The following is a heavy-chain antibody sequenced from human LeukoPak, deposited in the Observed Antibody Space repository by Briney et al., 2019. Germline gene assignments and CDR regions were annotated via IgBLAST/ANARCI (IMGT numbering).Heavy chain of an antibody. CDR2: IGTNGDST. D-gene: IGHD2-2*01. J-gene: IGHJ4*02. CDR3: ARWASTSCYDY. V-gene: IGHV3-64*01. CDR1: GFTFSTYA. Sequence: GGSLRLSCAASGFTFSTYAMHWVRQAPGKGLEHVSAIGTNGDSTYYANSVKGRFTISRDNSKNTLHLQMGSLRAEDMAVYYCARWASTSCYDYWGQGTLVTVSS.